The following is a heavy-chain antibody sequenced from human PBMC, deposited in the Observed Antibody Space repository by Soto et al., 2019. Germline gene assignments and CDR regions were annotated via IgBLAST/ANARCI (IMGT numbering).Heavy chain of an antibody. J-gene: IGHJ6*02. V-gene: IGHV3-23*01. CDR1: GFTFSSYA. CDR2: ISGSGGST. D-gene: IGHD5-18*01. CDR3: AKVIDTAMDFYYYYGMDV. Sequence: GSLRLSCAASGFTFSSYAMSWVRQAPGKGLEWVSAISGSGGSTYYADSVKGRFTISRDNSKNTLYLQMNSLRAEDTAVYYCAKVIDTAMDFYYYYGMDVWGQGTTVTVSS.